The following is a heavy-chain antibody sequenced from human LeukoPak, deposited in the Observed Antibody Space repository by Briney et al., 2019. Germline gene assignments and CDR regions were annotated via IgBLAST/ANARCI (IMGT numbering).Heavy chain of an antibody. CDR3: ARGRGYCSSTSCYTDNWFDP. J-gene: IGHJ5*02. V-gene: IGHV4-34*01. CDR2: INHSGST. Sequence: PSETLSLTCAVYGGSFSGYYWSWIRQPPGEGLEWIGEINHSGSTNYNPSLKSRVTISVDTSKNQFSLKLSSVTAADTAVYYCARGRGYCSSTSCYTDNWFDPWGQGTLVTVSS. CDR1: GGSFSGYY. D-gene: IGHD2-2*02.